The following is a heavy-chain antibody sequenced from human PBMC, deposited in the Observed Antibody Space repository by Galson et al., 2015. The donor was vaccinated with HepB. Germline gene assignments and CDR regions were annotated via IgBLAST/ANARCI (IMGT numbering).Heavy chain of an antibody. CDR1: GFTFSSYA. V-gene: IGHV3-23*01. Sequence: SLRLSCAASGFTFSSYAMSWVRQAPGKGLEWVSAISGSGGSTYYAGSVKGRFTISRDNSKNTLYLQMNSLRAEDTAVYYCAKDGGYDPGAYCGGDCYRQYWGQGTLVTVSS. J-gene: IGHJ4*02. D-gene: IGHD2-21*02. CDR3: AKDGGYDPGAYCGGDCYRQY. CDR2: ISGSGGST.